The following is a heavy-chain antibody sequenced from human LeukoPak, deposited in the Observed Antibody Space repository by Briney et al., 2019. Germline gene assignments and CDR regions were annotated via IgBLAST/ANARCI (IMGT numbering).Heavy chain of an antibody. V-gene: IGHV3-11*04. Sequence: PGGSLRLSCAASGFTFSDYYMSWIRQAPGKGLEWVSYISSSGNTINYADSVKGRFTISRDNAKNSLYLQMNSLRAEDTAVYYCARSRYDSSGYYGIIGNWGQGTLVTVSS. CDR1: GFTFSDYY. J-gene: IGHJ4*02. D-gene: IGHD3-22*01. CDR2: ISSSGNTI. CDR3: ARSRYDSSGYYGIIGN.